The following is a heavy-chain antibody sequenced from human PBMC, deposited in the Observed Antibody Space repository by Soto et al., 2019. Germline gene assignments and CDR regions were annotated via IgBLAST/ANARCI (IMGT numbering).Heavy chain of an antibody. Sequence: GASVKVSCKASGGTFSSYAISWVRQAPGQGLEWMGGIIPIFGTANYAQKFQGRVTITADESTSTAYMELSSLRSEDTAVYYCARARPTIGPLSYGAFDIWGQGTMVTVSS. V-gene: IGHV1-69*13. CDR2: IIPIFGTA. CDR1: GGTFSSYA. J-gene: IGHJ3*02. D-gene: IGHD3-16*01. CDR3: ARARPTIGPLSYGAFDI.